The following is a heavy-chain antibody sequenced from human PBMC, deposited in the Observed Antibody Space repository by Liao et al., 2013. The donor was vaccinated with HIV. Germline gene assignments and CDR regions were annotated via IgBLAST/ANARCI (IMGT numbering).Heavy chain of an antibody. D-gene: IGHD4-17*01. CDR2: IYYSGST. CDR1: GGSISSRSYY. J-gene: IGHJ6*03. Sequence: QLQLQESGPGLVKPSETLSLTCTVSGGSISSRSYYWGWIRQPPGKGLDWIGSIYYSGSTYYNPSLKSRVTISVDTSKNQFSLKLSSVTAADTAVYYCARDRPSYGDYDRGYYYYMDVWGKGTTVTVSS. CDR3: ARDRPSYGDYDRGYYYYMDV. V-gene: IGHV4-39*07.